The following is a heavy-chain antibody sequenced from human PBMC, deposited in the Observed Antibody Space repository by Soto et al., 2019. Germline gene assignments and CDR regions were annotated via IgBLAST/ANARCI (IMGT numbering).Heavy chain of an antibody. J-gene: IGHJ6*03. V-gene: IGHV1-8*01. Sequence: QVQLVQSGAEVKKPGASVKVSCKASGYTFTSYDINWVRQATGQGLEWMGWMNPNSGNTGYAQKFQGRGTMTRDTSISTAYMELSSLRSEDTAVYYCARSTRVRGVIGYYYMDVWGKGTTVTVSS. CDR3: ARSTRVRGVIGYYYMDV. CDR1: GYTFTSYD. CDR2: MNPNSGNT. D-gene: IGHD3-10*01.